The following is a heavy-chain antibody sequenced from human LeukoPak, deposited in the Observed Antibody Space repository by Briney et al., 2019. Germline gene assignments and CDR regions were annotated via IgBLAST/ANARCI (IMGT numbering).Heavy chain of an antibody. D-gene: IGHD3-22*01. J-gene: IGHJ1*01. V-gene: IGHV1-46*01. CDR1: GYTFINYY. Sequence: ASAMVSSKASGYTFINYYVHWGGQAPGEGREWMGMIKPSGGGTSYALKFQGRVTLTRDTSTSTAYMGLSSLRSDDTAVYYCARDHFDSSGYHYLLGYFEHWGQGTLVTVSS. CDR3: ARDHFDSSGYHYLLGYFEH. CDR2: IKPSGGGT.